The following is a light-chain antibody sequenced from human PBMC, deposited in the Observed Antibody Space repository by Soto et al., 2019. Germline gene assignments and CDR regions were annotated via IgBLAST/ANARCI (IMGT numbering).Light chain of an antibody. V-gene: IGKV3-20*01. CDR1: QSVSSSF. Sequence: EIVLTQSPGTLSLSPGERATLSCRASQSVSSSFLAWYQQKPGQAPRLLIYAASSRATGIPDRFSGSGSGTDFTLTISRLEPEDFAVYYCQHYGTSKEFGQGTKVEIK. J-gene: IGKJ1*01. CDR2: AAS. CDR3: QHYGTSKE.